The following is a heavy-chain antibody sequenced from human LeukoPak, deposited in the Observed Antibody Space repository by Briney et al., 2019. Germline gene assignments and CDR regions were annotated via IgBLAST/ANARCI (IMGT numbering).Heavy chain of an antibody. J-gene: IGHJ5*02. V-gene: IGHV3-23*01. CDR2: ISGSGGST. D-gene: IGHD3-3*01. CDR1: GFTFSSYA. CDR3: AKDPPLFYDFWSGYYQNWFDP. Sequence: GGSLRLSCAASGFTFSSYAMSWVRQAPGKGLEWVSAISGSGGSTYYADSVKGRFTISRDNSKNPLYLQMDSLRAEDTAVYYCAKDPPLFYDFWSGYYQNWFDPWGQGTLVTVSS.